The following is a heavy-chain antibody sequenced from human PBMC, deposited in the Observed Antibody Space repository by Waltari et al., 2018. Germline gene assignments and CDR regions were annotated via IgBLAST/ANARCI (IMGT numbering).Heavy chain of an antibody. J-gene: IGHJ4*02. CDR2: MNPKSGNT. Sequence: QVQLVQSGAAVKKPGASVKVSCKASGYTFTSCDINWVRQATGQGLEWMGWMNPKSGNTDYAQKFQGRVTMTRDTSISTAYMELSGLRTDDTAVYYCTRDPQYVGSYHDGRWGQGTLVTVSS. CDR3: TRDPQYVGSYHDGR. V-gene: IGHV1-8*01. CDR1: GYTFTSCD. D-gene: IGHD3-10*01.